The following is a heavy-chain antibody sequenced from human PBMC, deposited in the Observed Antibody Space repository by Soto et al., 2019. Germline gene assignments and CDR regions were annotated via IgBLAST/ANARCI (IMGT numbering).Heavy chain of an antibody. CDR3: ARDGVGATTFFGYFDY. V-gene: IGHV3-33*01. J-gene: IGHJ4*02. D-gene: IGHD1-26*01. Sequence: QVQLVESGGGVVQPGRSLRLSCAASGFTFSGYGMHWVRQAPGKGLEWVAITRHDGSNTYYADSVRGRFTSSRDNSKKTLYLQMDSLRAEDTAVYYCARDGVGATTFFGYFDYWGQGTLVTVSS. CDR1: GFTFSGYG. CDR2: TRHDGSNT.